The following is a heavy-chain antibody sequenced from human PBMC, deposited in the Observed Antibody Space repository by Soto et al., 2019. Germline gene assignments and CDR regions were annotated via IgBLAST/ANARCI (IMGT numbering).Heavy chain of an antibody. CDR3: ARDRINYYGSGSYFDY. D-gene: IGHD3-10*01. Sequence: QVQLVESGGGVVQPGRSLRLSCAASGFTFSSYAMHWVRQAPGKGLEWVAVISYDGSNKYYADSVKGRFTISRDNSKNTLYLQMNSLRGEDTAVYYCARDRINYYGSGSYFDYWGQGTLVTVSS. CDR1: GFTFSSYA. V-gene: IGHV3-30-3*01. CDR2: ISYDGSNK. J-gene: IGHJ4*02.